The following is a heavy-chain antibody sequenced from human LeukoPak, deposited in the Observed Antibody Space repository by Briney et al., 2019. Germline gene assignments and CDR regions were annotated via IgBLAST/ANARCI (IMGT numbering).Heavy chain of an antibody. J-gene: IGHJ4*02. CDR2: ISSSGSTI. D-gene: IGHD3-10*01. V-gene: IGHV3-11*01. Sequence: GGSLRLSCAASGFTFSDYYMSWIRQAPGKGLEWVSYISSSGSTIYYADSVKGRFTISRDNAKNSLYLQMNSLRAEDPAVYYCASAHYGSGSYYFDYWGQGTLVTVSS. CDR1: GFTFSDYY. CDR3: ASAHYGSGSYYFDY.